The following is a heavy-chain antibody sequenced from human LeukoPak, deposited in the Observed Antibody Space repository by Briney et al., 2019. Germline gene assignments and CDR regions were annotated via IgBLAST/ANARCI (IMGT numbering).Heavy chain of an antibody. Sequence: GGSLRLSCAASGFTFSTYAMHWVRQAPGKGLEWVSFISSSSSYIYYADSVKGRFTISRDNAKNSLYLQMNSLRAEDTAVYYCARAPGYRGFLDYWGQGTLVTVSS. J-gene: IGHJ4*02. CDR2: ISSSSSYI. CDR1: GFTFSTYA. CDR3: ARAPGYRGFLDY. V-gene: IGHV3-21*01. D-gene: IGHD6-13*01.